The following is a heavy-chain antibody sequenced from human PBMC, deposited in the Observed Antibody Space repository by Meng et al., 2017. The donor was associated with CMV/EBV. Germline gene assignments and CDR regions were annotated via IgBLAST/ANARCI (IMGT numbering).Heavy chain of an antibody. CDR3: ARHTRFGVVISGVDY. CDR2: IIPIFGTA. Sequence: SVKVSCKASGGTFSSYAISWVRQAPGQGLEWMGGIIPIFGTANYAQKFQGRVTITTDESTSTAYMELSSLRSEDTAVYYCARHTRFGVVISGVDYWGQGTLVTVSS. CDR1: GGTFSSYA. V-gene: IGHV1-69*05. D-gene: IGHD3-3*01. J-gene: IGHJ4*02.